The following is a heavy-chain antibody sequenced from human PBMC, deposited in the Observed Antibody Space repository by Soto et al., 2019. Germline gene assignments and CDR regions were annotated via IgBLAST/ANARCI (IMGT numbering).Heavy chain of an antibody. Sequence: SVKVCCKASGFTFTSSAVQWVRQARGQRLEWIGWIVVGSGNTNYAQKFQERVTITRDMSTSTAYMELSSLRSEDTAVYYCASQKTSAGTNYYYGMDVWGQGTTVTVSS. D-gene: IGHD6-19*01. V-gene: IGHV1-58*01. CDR3: ASQKTSAGTNYYYGMDV. J-gene: IGHJ6*02. CDR2: IVVGSGNT. CDR1: GFTFTSSA.